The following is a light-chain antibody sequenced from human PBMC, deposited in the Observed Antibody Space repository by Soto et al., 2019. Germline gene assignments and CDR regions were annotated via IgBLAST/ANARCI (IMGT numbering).Light chain of an antibody. CDR3: QQRSDWPLT. V-gene: IGKV3-15*01. CDR2: DAS. J-gene: IGKJ4*01. CDR1: QSISNN. Sequence: VMTQSPATLSVSPGERATLSCRASQSISNNLAWYQQRPGQAPRLLIYDASTRATGVPARFSGGGSGTDFTLTISGLQSEDFAVYYCQQRSDWPLTFGGGTKVEIK.